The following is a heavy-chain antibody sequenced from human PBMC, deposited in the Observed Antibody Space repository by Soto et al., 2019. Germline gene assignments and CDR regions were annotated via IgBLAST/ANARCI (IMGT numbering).Heavy chain of an antibody. J-gene: IGHJ5*02. CDR3: VQGRYPTMATPLDH. V-gene: IGHV3-23*01. Sequence: GGSLRLSCGASGFTFSNYAISWGRQAPGKGLEWVSGISGFGGTTYYSDSAKGRFTISRDDAKNSLYLQMNSLRREDTALYYCVQGRYPTMATPLDHWGQGTLVTVSS. CDR1: GFTFSNYA. D-gene: IGHD1-1*01. CDR2: ISGFGGTT.